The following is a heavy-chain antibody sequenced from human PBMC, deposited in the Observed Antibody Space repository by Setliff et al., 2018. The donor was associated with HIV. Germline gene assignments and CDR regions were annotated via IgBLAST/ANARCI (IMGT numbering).Heavy chain of an antibody. D-gene: IGHD6-25*01. CDR1: GFTFSTYS. J-gene: IGHJ3*02. Sequence: PGGSLRLSCVASGFTFSTYSMNWVRQAPGKGLEWVSSISSSSKYIYYADSVKGRFTISRDDAKNSLFLQMNSLRADDTAIYYCVRHQRAKGAFDIWGQGTMVTVSS. CDR2: ISSSSKYI. V-gene: IGHV3-21*06. CDR3: VRHQRAKGAFDI.